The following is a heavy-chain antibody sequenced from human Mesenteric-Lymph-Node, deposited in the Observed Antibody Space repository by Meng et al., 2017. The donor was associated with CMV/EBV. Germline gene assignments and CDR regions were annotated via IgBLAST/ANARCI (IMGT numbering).Heavy chain of an antibody. CDR1: GFTFSDYY. CDR2: ISSSGSTI. D-gene: IGHD5-18*01. Sequence: GESLKISCAASGFTFSDYYMSWIRQAPGKGLERVSYISSSGSTIYYADSVKGRFTISRDNAKNSLYLQMNSLRAEDTAVYYCAKARGYSYGTLSYGMDVWGQGTTVTVSS. CDR3: AKARGYSYGTLSYGMDV. V-gene: IGHV3-11*04. J-gene: IGHJ6*02.